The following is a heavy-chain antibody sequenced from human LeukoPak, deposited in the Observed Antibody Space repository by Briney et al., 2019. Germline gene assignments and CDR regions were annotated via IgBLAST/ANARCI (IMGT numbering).Heavy chain of an antibody. Sequence: PGGSLRLSCAASGFTFSSYDMHWVRQATGKGLEWVSAIGTAGDTYYPGSVKGRFTISRENAKNSLYLQMNSLRAEDTAVYYCAREGAGSYAAPFDYWGQGTLVTASS. J-gene: IGHJ4*02. CDR3: AREGAGSYAAPFDY. CDR1: GFTFSSYD. D-gene: IGHD1-26*01. CDR2: IGTAGDT. V-gene: IGHV3-13*01.